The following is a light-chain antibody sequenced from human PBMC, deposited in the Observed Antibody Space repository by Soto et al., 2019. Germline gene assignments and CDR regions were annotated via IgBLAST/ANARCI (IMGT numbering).Light chain of an antibody. Sequence: IVMTQFPATLSLSPGDRVTLSCRSSQPVNNNLAWYQHKPGQAPRLLIYGASTRATGISARFSGGVSVTEFTRTISSLQSQQFARYFCQQYEKWPPSITFRQGTRLEIK. V-gene: IGKV3-15*01. J-gene: IGKJ5*01. CDR2: GAS. CDR1: QPVNNN. CDR3: QQYEKWPPSIT.